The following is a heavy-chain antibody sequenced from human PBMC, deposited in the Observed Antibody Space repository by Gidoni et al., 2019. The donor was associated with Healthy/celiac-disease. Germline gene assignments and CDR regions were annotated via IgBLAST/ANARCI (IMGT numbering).Heavy chain of an antibody. CDR3: ARDDYQLLDY. Sequence: QVQLQASGPGLVKPSPTLYLTCTVSGGSISSGSYYWSWIRQPAGKGREWIGRIYTSGSTNYNPSLQSRVTISVYTSKNQFSLKLSSVTAADTAVYYCARDDYQLLDYWGQGTLVTVSS. D-gene: IGHD2-2*01. J-gene: IGHJ4*02. V-gene: IGHV4-61*02. CDR1: GGSISSGSYY. CDR2: IYTSGST.